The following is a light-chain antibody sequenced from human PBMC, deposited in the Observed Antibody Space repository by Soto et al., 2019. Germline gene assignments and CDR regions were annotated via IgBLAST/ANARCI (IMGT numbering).Light chain of an antibody. CDR1: GSDVGGFNY. J-gene: IGLJ2*01. CDR3: SSYTTSSTPVV. V-gene: IGLV2-14*01. CDR2: EVS. Sequence: QSVLTQPASVSGSPGQSITISCTGTGSDVGGFNYLSWYQHHPGKAPKLMIYEVSNRPSGVSNRFSGSKSGNTASLTISGLQAEDEADYYCSSYTTSSTPVVFGGGTKLTVL.